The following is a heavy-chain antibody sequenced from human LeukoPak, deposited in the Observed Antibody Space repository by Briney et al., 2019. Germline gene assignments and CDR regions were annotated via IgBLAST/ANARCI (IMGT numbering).Heavy chain of an antibody. V-gene: IGHV3-30*04. D-gene: IGHD1-26*01. CDR2: ISYDGSNK. CDR3: AKDSVSGSYVPYGMDV. J-gene: IGHJ6*02. Sequence: PGRSLRLSCAASGFTFSSYAMHWVRQAPGMGLEWVAVISYDGSNKYYADSVKGRFTISRDNSKNTLYLQMNSLRAEDTAVYYCAKDSVSGSYVPYGMDVWGQGTTVTVSS. CDR1: GFTFSSYA.